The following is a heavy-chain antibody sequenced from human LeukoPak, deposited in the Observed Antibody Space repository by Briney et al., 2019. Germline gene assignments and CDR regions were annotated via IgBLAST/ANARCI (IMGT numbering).Heavy chain of an antibody. CDR3: ARDRWDLDY. CDR1: GFTFSSDW. CDR2: INQDGSER. Sequence: GGSLRLSCAASGFTFSSDWMSWGRPAPGKGLEWVAKINQDGSERYYADSVKGRFTISRDNVKNSLSLEMNSLRAEDTAVYYCARDRWDLDYWGQGTLVTVSS. J-gene: IGHJ4*02. D-gene: IGHD1-26*01. V-gene: IGHV3-7*01.